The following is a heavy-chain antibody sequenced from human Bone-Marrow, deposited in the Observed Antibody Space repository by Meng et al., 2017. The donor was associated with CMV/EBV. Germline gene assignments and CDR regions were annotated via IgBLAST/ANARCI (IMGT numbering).Heavy chain of an antibody. V-gene: IGHV3-30-3*01. CDR3: ARDLGSSSSRPNYYYGMDV. D-gene: IGHD6-6*01. J-gene: IGHJ6*02. CDR2: ISYDGSNK. CDR1: GFTFSSYA. Sequence: GESLKISCAASGFTFSSYAMHWVRQAPGKGLEWVAVISYDGSNKYYADPVKGRFTISRDNSKNTLYLQMNSLRAEDTAVYYCARDLGSSSSRPNYYYGMDVWGQGTTVTVSS.